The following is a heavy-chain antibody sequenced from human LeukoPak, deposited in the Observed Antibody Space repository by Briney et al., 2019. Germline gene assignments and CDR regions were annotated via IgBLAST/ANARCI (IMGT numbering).Heavy chain of an antibody. CDR3: AKARGDDYYGMDV. CDR1: GFTFSSFA. V-gene: IGHV3-23*01. CDR2: FDGNGPNT. Sequence: GGSLRLSCAASGFTFSSFAMTWVRQAPGKGLEWVSGFDGNGPNTYYADSVKGRFTISRDNSKNTLFLQMNSLKAEDTAVYYCAKARGDDYYGMDVWGQGTTVTVS. J-gene: IGHJ6*02.